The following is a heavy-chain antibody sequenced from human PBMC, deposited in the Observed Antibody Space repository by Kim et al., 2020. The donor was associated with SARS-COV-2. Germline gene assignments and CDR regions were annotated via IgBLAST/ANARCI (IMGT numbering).Heavy chain of an antibody. V-gene: IGHV4-34*01. D-gene: IGHD2-21*01. J-gene: IGHJ6*02. Sequence: SETLSLTCAAYGGSFSDYNWNWIRQSPGKGLEWIGEINHVGSTNYNPSLKSRVTISVDASKSQFSLNLRSVTAADTAVYYCARVRSAFTNCYILQRCLTYYYCLDGWGQGATVTVSS. CDR3: ARVRSAFTNCYILQRCLTYYYCLDG. CDR1: GGSFSDYN. CDR2: INHVGST.